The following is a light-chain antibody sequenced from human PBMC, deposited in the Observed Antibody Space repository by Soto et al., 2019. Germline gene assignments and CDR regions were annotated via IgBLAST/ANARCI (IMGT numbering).Light chain of an antibody. V-gene: IGLV3-21*04. CDR3: QVWDSSSGHLV. CDR1: NIGSNS. J-gene: IGLJ2*01. CDR2: FDR. Sequence: SSELTQPPSVSVAPGETARITCGGNNIGSNSVHWYQQKPGQAPVLVMYFDRDRPSGIPERFSGSNSGNTATLTISRVEAGDEADYYCQVWDSSSGHLVSGGGTKLTVL.